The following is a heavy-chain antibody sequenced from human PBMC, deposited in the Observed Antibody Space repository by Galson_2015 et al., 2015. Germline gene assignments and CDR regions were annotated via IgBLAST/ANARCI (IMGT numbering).Heavy chain of an antibody. V-gene: IGHV3-30-3*01. CDR2: ISYDGSNK. J-gene: IGHJ4*02. CDR3: AREDYQLPHDY. D-gene: IGHD2-2*01. CDR1: GFTFSSYA. Sequence: LRLSCAASGFTFSSYAMHWVRQAPGKGLEWVAVISYDGSNKYYADSVKGRFTISRDNSKNTLYLQMNSLRAEDTAVYYCAREDYQLPHDYWGQGTLVTVSS.